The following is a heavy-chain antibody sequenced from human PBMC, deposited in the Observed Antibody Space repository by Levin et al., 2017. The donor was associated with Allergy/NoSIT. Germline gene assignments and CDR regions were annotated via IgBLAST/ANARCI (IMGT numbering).Heavy chain of an antibody. J-gene: IGHJ1*01. D-gene: IGHD3-10*01. Sequence: YCAASGFTFSSYAMSWVRQAPGKGLEWVSAISGSGGSTYYADSVKGRFTISRDNSKNTLYLQMNSLRAEDTAVYYCAKRESYERFQHWGQGTLVTVSS. V-gene: IGHV3-23*01. CDR2: ISGSGGST. CDR3: AKRESYERFQH. CDR1: GFTFSSYA.